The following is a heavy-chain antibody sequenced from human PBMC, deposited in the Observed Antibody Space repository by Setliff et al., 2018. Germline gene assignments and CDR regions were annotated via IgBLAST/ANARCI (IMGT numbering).Heavy chain of an antibody. Sequence: PSETLSLTCAVYGGSFNSYYWSWIRQPPGKGLEWIGEINQSGSTNYNPSLKSRVTMSVDTSKNQFSLKLSSVTATDTAVYYCARGRRITMIVVPPGVFDIWGQGTMVTVSS. V-gene: IGHV4-34*01. CDR3: ARGRRITMIVVPPGVFDI. CDR2: INQSGST. CDR1: GGSFNSYY. J-gene: IGHJ3*02. D-gene: IGHD3-22*01.